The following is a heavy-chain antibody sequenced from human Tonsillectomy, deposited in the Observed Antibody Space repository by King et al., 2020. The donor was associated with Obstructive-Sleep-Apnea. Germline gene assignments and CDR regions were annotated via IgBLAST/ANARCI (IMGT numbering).Heavy chain of an antibody. Sequence: DVQLVESGGGLVQPGESLRLSCLASGLIFSRSSMNWVRQAPGKGLEWVAYISSSSSDIYYADSVKGRFTISRDNAENSLYLQMNSLTAEDTAVYYCARERDFDHWGQGTLVTVSS. CDR2: ISSSSSDI. J-gene: IGHJ4*02. V-gene: IGHV3-48*04. CDR1: GLIFSRSS. CDR3: ARERDFDH.